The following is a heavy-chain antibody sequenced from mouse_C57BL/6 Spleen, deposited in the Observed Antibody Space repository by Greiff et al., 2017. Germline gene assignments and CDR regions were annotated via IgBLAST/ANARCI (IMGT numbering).Heavy chain of an antibody. J-gene: IGHJ2*01. CDR3: ARRLRGLDY. Sequence: VQLPQSGPELVKPGASVKIPCKASGYTFTDYNMDWVKQSHGKSLEWIGDINPNNGGTIYNQKFKGKATLTVDTSSSTAYMELRSLTSEDTAVYYCARRLRGLDYWGQGTTLTVSS. CDR1: GYTFTDYN. V-gene: IGHV1-18*01. D-gene: IGHD3-2*02. CDR2: INPNNGGT.